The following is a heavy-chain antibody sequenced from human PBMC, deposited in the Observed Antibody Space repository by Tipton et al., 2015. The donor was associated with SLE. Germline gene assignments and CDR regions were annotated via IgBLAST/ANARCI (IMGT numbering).Heavy chain of an antibody. CDR3: AADAFDI. J-gene: IGHJ3*02. Sequence: TLSLTCTVSGGSISLYYLSWVRQPAGKGLEWVGRIYNSGTTNYNPSLKSRVTMSLDTSKNQFSLKLTSVTAADTAVYYCAADAFDIWGQGTMVTVSS. CDR1: GGSISLYY. V-gene: IGHV4-4*07. CDR2: IYNSGTT.